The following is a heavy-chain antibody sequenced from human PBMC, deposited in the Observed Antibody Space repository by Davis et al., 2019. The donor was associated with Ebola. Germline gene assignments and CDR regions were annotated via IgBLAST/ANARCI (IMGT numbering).Heavy chain of an antibody. CDR1: GFTFSSYA. J-gene: IGHJ3*02. D-gene: IGHD3-9*01. CDR3: AKGLERDILTVRADAFDI. CDR2: ISGSGGST. V-gene: IGHV3-23*01. Sequence: GESLKISCAASGFTFSSYAMSWVRQAPGKGLEWVSAISGSGGSTYYADSVKGRFTISRDNSKNTLYLQMNSLRAEDTAVYYCAKGLERDILTVRADAFDIWGQGTMVTVSS.